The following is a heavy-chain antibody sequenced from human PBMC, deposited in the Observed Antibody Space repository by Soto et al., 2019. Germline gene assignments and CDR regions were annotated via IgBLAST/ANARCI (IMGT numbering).Heavy chain of an antibody. Sequence: QEQLVESVGGVVQPGRSLRLSCAASGFTFSSYAMHWVRQAPGKGLEWVAVISYDGSNKYYADSVKGRFTISRDNSKNTLYLQMNSLRAEDTAVYYCARDYDFWSGYLHHYYGMDVWGQGTTVTVSS. CDR2: ISYDGSNK. J-gene: IGHJ6*02. D-gene: IGHD3-3*01. V-gene: IGHV3-30-3*01. CDR3: ARDYDFWSGYLHHYYGMDV. CDR1: GFTFSSYA.